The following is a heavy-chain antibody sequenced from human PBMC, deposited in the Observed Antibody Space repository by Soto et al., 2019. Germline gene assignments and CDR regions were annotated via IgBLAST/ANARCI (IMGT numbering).Heavy chain of an antibody. D-gene: IGHD6-19*01. CDR2: IYTSGST. CDR1: GGSTSSYY. J-gene: IGHJ4*02. V-gene: IGHV4-4*07. Sequence: LSLTCTVSGGSTSSYYWSWIRQPAGKGLEWIGRIYTSGSTNYNPSLKSRVTMSVDTSKNQFSLKLSSVTAADTAVYYCAISIAVAGTDFDYWGQGTLVTVSS. CDR3: AISIAVAGTDFDY.